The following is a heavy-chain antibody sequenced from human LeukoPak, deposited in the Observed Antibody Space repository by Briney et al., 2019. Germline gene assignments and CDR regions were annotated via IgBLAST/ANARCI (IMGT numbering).Heavy chain of an antibody. CDR2: IYHSGST. D-gene: IGHD3-10*01. CDR3: SYGSGSYQA. V-gene: IGHV4-4*02. CDR1: GGSISSSNW. J-gene: IGHJ5*02. Sequence: PSETLSLTCAVSGGSISSSNWWSWGRPPPGEGLEWIGEIYHSGSTNYNPSLKSRVTISVEKSKNQFSLKLSSVTAADTAVYYCSYGSGSYQAWGQGTLVTV.